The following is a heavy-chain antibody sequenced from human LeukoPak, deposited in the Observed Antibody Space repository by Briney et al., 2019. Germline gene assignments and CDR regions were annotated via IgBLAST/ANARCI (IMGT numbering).Heavy chain of an antibody. CDR1: GGSISSGGYY. J-gene: IGHJ4*02. Sequence: SETLSLTCTVSGGSISSGGYYWSWIRQHPGKGLEWIGYIYYSGSTNYNPSLKSRVTISVDTSKNQFSLKLSSVTAADTAVYYCARDDWNYVFNYWGQGTLVTVSS. D-gene: IGHD1-7*01. V-gene: IGHV4-61*08. CDR3: ARDDWNYVFNY. CDR2: IYYSGST.